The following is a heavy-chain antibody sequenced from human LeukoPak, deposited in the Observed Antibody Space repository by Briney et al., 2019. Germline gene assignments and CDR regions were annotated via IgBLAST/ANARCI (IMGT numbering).Heavy chain of an antibody. D-gene: IGHD3-9*01. CDR3: ARGDHFTGYLQYYFDQ. CDR1: GFSFSDYG. J-gene: IGHJ4*02. V-gene: IGHV3-30*03. CDR2: ISYDGGHK. Sequence: GRSLRLSRAASGFSFSDYGMHWVRQAPVKGLEWVALISYDGGHKYYRDSVKGRFTISRNNSNNTLFLQMNDLSAEDSAVYYCARGDHFTGYLQYYFDQWGQGTLVTVSS.